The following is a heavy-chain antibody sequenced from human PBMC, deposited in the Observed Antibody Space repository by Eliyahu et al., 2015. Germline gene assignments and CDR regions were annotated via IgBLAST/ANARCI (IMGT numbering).Heavy chain of an antibody. CDR3: ARDLKRQHLSH. CDR2: IYSGGTT. Sequence: EVQLVESGGGLIQPGGSLRLSCEGSGFTVSSNYMNWVRQAPGKGLEWVSVIYSGGTTAYADSVKGRFTMSRDNSKNTVFLQMNSLTVEDAAVYYCARDLKRQHLSHWGQGALVTVSS. V-gene: IGHV3-53*01. D-gene: IGHD5/OR15-5a*01. J-gene: IGHJ4*02. CDR1: GFTVSSNY.